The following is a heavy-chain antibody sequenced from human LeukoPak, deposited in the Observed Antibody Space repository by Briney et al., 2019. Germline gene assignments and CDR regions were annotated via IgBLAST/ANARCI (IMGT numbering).Heavy chain of an antibody. CDR3: AKDYSSGWFFNY. J-gene: IGHJ4*02. CDR1: GFTFSSYA. CDR2: ITGNSYYT. V-gene: IGHV3-23*01. Sequence: GGSLRLSCAAYGFTFSSYAMSWVRQAPGKGLEWVSDITGNSYYTYYADSVKGRFTVSRANSKNTLYLKMNSLRAEDTAVYYCAKDYSSGWFFNYWGQGTLVTVSS. D-gene: IGHD6-19*01.